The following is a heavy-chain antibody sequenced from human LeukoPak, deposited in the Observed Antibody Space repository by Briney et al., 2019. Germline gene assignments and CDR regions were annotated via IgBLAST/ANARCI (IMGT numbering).Heavy chain of an antibody. Sequence: SETLSLTCTVSGGSISSYYWSWLRQPPGKGLDWIGYIYYSGSTNYNLSLKSRVTISVDTSKNQFSLKLSSVTAADTAVYYCAMTPYGSGKQWGQGTLVTVSS. CDR3: AMTPYGSGKQ. D-gene: IGHD3-10*01. CDR1: GGSISSYY. CDR2: IYYSGST. J-gene: IGHJ4*02. V-gene: IGHV4-59*01.